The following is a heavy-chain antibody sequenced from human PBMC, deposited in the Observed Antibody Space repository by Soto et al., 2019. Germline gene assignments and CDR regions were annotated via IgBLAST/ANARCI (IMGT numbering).Heavy chain of an antibody. J-gene: IGHJ4*02. Sequence: SVKVSCKASGGTFSSYAISWVRQAPGQGLEWMGGIIPIFGTANYAQRFQGRLTITADKSTSTAYMELSSLRSEDTAVYYCATPKEYCSGSSCYVPSDYWGQGTLVTVSS. CDR3: ATPKEYCSGSSCYVPSDY. CDR1: GGTFSSYA. CDR2: IIPIFGTA. V-gene: IGHV1-69*06. D-gene: IGHD2-15*01.